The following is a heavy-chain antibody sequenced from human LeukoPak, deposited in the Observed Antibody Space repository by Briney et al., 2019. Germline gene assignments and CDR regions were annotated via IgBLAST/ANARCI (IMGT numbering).Heavy chain of an antibody. V-gene: IGHV1-69*04. CDR2: IIPSLGIA. CDR3: ARASDGPRLVGTSVGWFDH. J-gene: IGHJ5*02. Sequence: SVKVSCKASGGTFSSYAISWVRQAPGQGLEWMGRIIPSLGIANYAQKFQGRVTITADKSTSTAYMELSSLKSEDTAVYYSARASDGPRLVGTSVGWFDHWGQGTLVTVSS. D-gene: IGHD1-26*01. CDR1: GGTFSSYA.